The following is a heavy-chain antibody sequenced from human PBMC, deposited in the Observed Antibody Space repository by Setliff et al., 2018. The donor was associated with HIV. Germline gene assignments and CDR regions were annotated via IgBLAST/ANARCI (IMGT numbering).Heavy chain of an antibody. Sequence: SETLSLTCTVSGGSISSYCWNWIRQSPGRGLEWIGFIFSSGSTKYNPSLQSRVTMSIDTSKNQFSLKLTSVTAADTAVYYCARHSSYYQYFDYWGQGSLVTVSS. V-gene: IGHV4-59*08. J-gene: IGHJ4*02. CDR3: ARHSSYYQYFDY. CDR1: GGSISSYC. D-gene: IGHD3-10*01. CDR2: IFSSGST.